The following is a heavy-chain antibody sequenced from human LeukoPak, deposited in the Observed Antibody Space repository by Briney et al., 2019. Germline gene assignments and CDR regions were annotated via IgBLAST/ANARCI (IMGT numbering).Heavy chain of an antibody. CDR3: ARVDYYDSSGYLQGAYFDY. Sequence: SETLSLTCTVSGGSISSYYWSWIRQPPGKGLEWIGYIYYSGSTNYNPSLKSRVTISVDTSKNRFSLKLSSVTAADTAVYYCARVDYYDSSGYLQGAYFDYWGQGTLVTVSS. CDR2: IYYSGST. CDR1: GGSISSYY. D-gene: IGHD3-22*01. J-gene: IGHJ4*02. V-gene: IGHV4-59*01.